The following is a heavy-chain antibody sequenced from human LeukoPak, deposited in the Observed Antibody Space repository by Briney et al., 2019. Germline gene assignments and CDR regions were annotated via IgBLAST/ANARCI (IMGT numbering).Heavy chain of an antibody. CDR2: ISSSGSTI. Sequence: PGRSLRLSCAASGFTFSSYEMNWVRQAPGKGLEWLSYISSSGSTIYYADSVKGRFTISRDNAKNSLYLQMNSLRAEDTAVYYCAGKSGFWSGYYGYWGQGTLVTVSS. CDR3: AGKSGFWSGYYGY. CDR1: GFTFSSYE. D-gene: IGHD3-3*01. V-gene: IGHV3-48*03. J-gene: IGHJ4*02.